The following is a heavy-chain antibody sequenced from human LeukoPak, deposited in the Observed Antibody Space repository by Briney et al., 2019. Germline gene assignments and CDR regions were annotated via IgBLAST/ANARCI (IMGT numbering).Heavy chain of an antibody. Sequence: GGPLRLSFQALELTSSSFTINWFRRAPGRGLGWFSYLSRSSSTIYYADSVKGRFTISRDNAKNSLYLQMNSLRAEDTAVYYCARDQLTYCSSTSCYEIPPGWGQGTLVTVSS. CDR2: LSRSSSTI. D-gene: IGHD2-2*01. J-gene: IGHJ4*02. CDR1: ELTSSSFT. CDR3: ARDQLTYCSSTSCYEIPPG. V-gene: IGHV3-48*01.